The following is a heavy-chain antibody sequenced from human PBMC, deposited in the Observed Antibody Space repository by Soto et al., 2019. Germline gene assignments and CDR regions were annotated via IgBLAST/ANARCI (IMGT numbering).Heavy chain of an antibody. CDR2: ISGSGGGT. CDR3: ARDTHITIAAAGTFDY. D-gene: IGHD6-13*01. J-gene: IGHJ4*02. V-gene: IGHV3-23*01. CDR1: GFTFSSYA. Sequence: GGSLRLSCAASGFTFSSYAMSWVRQAPGKGLEWVSAISGSGGGTYYADSVKGRFTISRDNSKNTLYLQMNSLRAEDTAVYYCARDTHITIAAAGTFDYWGQGTLVTVSS.